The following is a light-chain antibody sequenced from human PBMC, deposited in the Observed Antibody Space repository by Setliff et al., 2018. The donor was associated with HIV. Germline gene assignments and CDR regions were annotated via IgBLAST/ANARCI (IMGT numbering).Light chain of an antibody. CDR2: EVS. CDR3: SSYASTSYASSSSYV. CDR1: SNDVGSYNR. Sequence: QSALAQPPSVSGSPGQSVTISCTGTSNDVGSYNRVAWYQQTPGAAPKLMIYEVSNRPSGVPDRFSGSKSGNTASLTISGLLAEDEADYYCSSYASTSYASSSSYVFGTGTKVTVL. J-gene: IGLJ1*01. V-gene: IGLV2-18*02.